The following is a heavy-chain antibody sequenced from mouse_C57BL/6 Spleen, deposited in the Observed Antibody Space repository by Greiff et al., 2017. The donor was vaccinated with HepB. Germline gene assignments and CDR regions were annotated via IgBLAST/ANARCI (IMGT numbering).Heavy chain of an antibody. Sequence: VQLQQSGAELVRPGASVTLSCKASGYTFTDYEMHWVKQTPVHGLEWIGAIDPETGGTAYNQKFKGKAILTADKSSSTAYMELRSLTSEDSAVYYCTRTEHPLSPPFFFAYWGQGTLVTVSA. V-gene: IGHV1-15*01. CDR2: IDPETGGT. J-gene: IGHJ3*01. D-gene: IGHD6-1*01. CDR1: GYTFTDYE. CDR3: TRTEHPLSPPFFFAY.